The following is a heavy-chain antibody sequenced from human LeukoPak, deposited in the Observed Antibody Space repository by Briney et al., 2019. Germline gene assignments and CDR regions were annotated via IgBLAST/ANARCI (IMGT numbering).Heavy chain of an antibody. J-gene: IGHJ4*02. D-gene: IGHD2-2*01. CDR2: ISSSSSTI. CDR1: GFTFSSYS. Sequence: GGSLRLSCAASGFTFSSYSMNWVRQAPGKGLEWVSCISSSSSTIYYADSVKGRFTISRDNAKNSLYLQMNSLRAEDTAVYHCAGYCSSTSCLWFSDYWGQGTLVTVSS. V-gene: IGHV3-48*01. CDR3: AGYCSSTSCLWFSDY.